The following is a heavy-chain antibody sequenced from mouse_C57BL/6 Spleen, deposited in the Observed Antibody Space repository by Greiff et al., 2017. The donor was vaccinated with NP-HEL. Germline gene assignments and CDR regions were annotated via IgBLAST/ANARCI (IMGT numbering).Heavy chain of an antibody. D-gene: IGHD2-5*01. J-gene: IGHJ4*01. Sequence: VQLQQPGAELVKPGASVKLSCKASGYTFTSYWMHWVKQRPGQGLEWIGMIHPNSGSTKYNEKFKSKATLTVDKSSSTAYMQLSSLTSEDSAVYYCARAPACYSNYGWAMDYWGQGTSVTVSS. CDR3: ARAPACYSNYGWAMDY. V-gene: IGHV1-64*01. CDR1: GYTFTSYW. CDR2: IHPNSGST.